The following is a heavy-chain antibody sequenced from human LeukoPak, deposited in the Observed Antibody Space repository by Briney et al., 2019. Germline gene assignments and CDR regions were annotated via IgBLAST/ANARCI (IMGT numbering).Heavy chain of an antibody. V-gene: IGHV3-66*01. CDR2: IYSAGST. Sequence: PGGSLRLSCAASGFTVSNNYMTWVRQAPGKGLKWVSLIYSAGSTYYADSVKGRFTISRDNSKNTLYLQMNSLRAEDTALYYCVRDRYFDWSDAFDVWGQGTMVTVSS. J-gene: IGHJ3*01. D-gene: IGHD3-9*01. CDR1: GFTVSNNY. CDR3: VRDRYFDWSDAFDV.